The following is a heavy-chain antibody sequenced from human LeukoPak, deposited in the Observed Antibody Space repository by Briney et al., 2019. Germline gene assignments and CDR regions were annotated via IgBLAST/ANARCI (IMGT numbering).Heavy chain of an antibody. D-gene: IGHD6-13*01. V-gene: IGHV3-23*01. CDR3: ARDGSYSSSWYLNWFDP. CDR1: GFTFSSYA. CDR2: ISGSGGST. J-gene: IGHJ5*02. Sequence: GGSLRLSCAASGFTFSSYAMSWVRQAPGKGLEWVSAISGSGGSTYYADSVKGRFTISRDNSKNTLYLQMNSLRAEDTAVYYCARDGSYSSSWYLNWFDPWGQGTLVTVSS.